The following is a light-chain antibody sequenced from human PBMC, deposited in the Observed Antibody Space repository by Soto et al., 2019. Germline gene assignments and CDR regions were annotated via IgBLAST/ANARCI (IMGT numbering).Light chain of an antibody. J-gene: IGLJ2*01. Sequence: QSALTQPASVSGSPGQSITISCTGTSSDVGGYNYVSWYQQHPGKAPKLIIYEVRDRPSGVSNRFSGSKSGNTASLTISGLRAEDEADYYCSSYTGSNTILFGGGTKLTVL. CDR1: SSDVGGYNY. V-gene: IGLV2-14*01. CDR2: EVR. CDR3: SSYTGSNTIL.